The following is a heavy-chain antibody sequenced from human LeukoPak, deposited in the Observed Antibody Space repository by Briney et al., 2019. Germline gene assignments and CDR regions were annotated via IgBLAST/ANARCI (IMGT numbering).Heavy chain of an antibody. CDR1: GFTFSSYS. D-gene: IGHD2-15*01. CDR2: ISSSSSYI. Sequence: PGGSLRLSCAASGFTFSSYSMNWVRQAPGKGLEWVSSISSSSSYIYYADSVKGRFTISRDNAKNSLYLQMNSLRAEDTAVYYCARLPLGYCSGGSCYRSYWGQGTLVTVSS. J-gene: IGHJ4*02. CDR3: ARLPLGYCSGGSCYRSY. V-gene: IGHV3-21*01.